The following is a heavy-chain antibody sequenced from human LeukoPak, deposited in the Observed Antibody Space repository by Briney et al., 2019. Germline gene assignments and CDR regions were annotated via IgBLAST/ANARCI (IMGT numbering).Heavy chain of an antibody. V-gene: IGHV4-59*01. CDR2: VYSSGTI. D-gene: IGHD5-18*01. CDR1: GDSISRYS. J-gene: IGHJ4*02. Sequence: SETLSLTCTVSGDSISRYSMSWIRQPPGKGLEWIGYVYSSGTINYNPSLKSRVTISMDTSKNQFSLKLSSVTAADTAVYYCARAGRVQLWLYEYWGQGTLVTVSS. CDR3: ARAGRVQLWLYEY.